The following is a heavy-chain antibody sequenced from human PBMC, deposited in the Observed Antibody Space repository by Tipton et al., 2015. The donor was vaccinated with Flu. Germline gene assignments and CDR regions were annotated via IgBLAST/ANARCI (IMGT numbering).Heavy chain of an antibody. Sequence: TLSLTCTVSGGSISSSSYYWGWIRQPPGKGLEWIGSIYYSGSTYYNPSLKSRVTISVDTSKNQFSLKLSSVTAADTAVYYCARDYDILTGPGAFDIWGQGTMVTVFS. V-gene: IGHV4-39*07. J-gene: IGHJ3*02. CDR3: ARDYDILTGPGAFDI. D-gene: IGHD3-9*01. CDR2: IYYSGST. CDR1: GGSISSSSYY.